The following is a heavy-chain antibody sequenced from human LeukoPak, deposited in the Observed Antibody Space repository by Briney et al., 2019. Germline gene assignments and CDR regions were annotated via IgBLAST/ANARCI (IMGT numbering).Heavy chain of an antibody. D-gene: IGHD6-19*01. Sequence: SETLSLTCTVSGGSISTYYWNWIRQPPGKGLEWIGYIYYSGSTNYNPSLKSRVTISVDTPKNQLSLRLTSVTAADTAVYYCARKGSGWHTLEYWGQGTLDTVSS. V-gene: IGHV4-59*01. CDR2: IYYSGST. CDR1: GGSISTYY. J-gene: IGHJ4*02. CDR3: ARKGSGWHTLEY.